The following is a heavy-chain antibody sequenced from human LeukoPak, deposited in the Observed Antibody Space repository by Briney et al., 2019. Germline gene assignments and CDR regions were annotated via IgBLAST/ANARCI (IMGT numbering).Heavy chain of an antibody. V-gene: IGHV3-30*02. CDR2: IRYDGSNK. Sequence: GGSLRLSCAASGFTLSSYGMHWVRQAPGKGLEWVAFIRYDGSNKYYADSVKGRFTISRDNSKNTLYLQMNSLRAEDTAVYYCAKDLVVVAATRNPWGQGTLVTVSS. J-gene: IGHJ5*02. D-gene: IGHD2-15*01. CDR1: GFTLSSYG. CDR3: AKDLVVVAATRNP.